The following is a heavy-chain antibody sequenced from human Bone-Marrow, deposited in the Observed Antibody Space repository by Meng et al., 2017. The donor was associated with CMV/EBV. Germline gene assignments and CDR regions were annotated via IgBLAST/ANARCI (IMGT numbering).Heavy chain of an antibody. J-gene: IGHJ6*02. CDR2: INPNSGGT. CDR3: ARDFLLQGFGRYFDWPRYYYGMDV. Sequence: ASVKVSCKASGYTFTGYYMHWVRQAPGQGLEWMGWINPNSGGTNYAQKFQGRVTMTRDTSISTAYMELSRLRSDDTAVYYCARDFLLQGFGRYFDWPRYYYGMDVWGQGTTVTAP. V-gene: IGHV1-2*02. CDR1: GYTFTGYY. D-gene: IGHD3-9*01.